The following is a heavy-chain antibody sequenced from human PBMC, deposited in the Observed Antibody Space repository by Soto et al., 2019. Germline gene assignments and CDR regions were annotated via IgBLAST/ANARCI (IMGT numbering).Heavy chain of an antibody. Sequence: SVKVSCKASGYTFTNYAISWVRQAPGQGLEWMGGIIPIFGTANYAQKFQGRVTITADESTSTAYMELSSLRSEDTAVYYCARDLPGIAVAYDPWGQGTLVTVSS. CDR3: ARDLPGIAVAYDP. CDR2: IIPIFGTA. D-gene: IGHD6-19*01. CDR1: GYTFTNYA. V-gene: IGHV1-69*13. J-gene: IGHJ5*02.